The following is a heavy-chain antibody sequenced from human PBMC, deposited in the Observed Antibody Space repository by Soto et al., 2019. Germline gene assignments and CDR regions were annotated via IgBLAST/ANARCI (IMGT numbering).Heavy chain of an antibody. D-gene: IGHD3-22*01. Sequence: QLQLQESGPGLVKPSETLSLTCRVSDGSMNSDSSYWGWIRQPPGKGLEWIGVINHSGSTYHNLSLKGRVTISVDGSRNQFSLKLTSMTAADTAVYYCARLGGYVSVGYYYLWDSWGQGTLVTVSS. V-gene: IGHV4-39*01. J-gene: IGHJ4*02. CDR3: ARLGGYVSVGYYYLWDS. CDR2: INHSGST. CDR1: DGSMNSDSSY.